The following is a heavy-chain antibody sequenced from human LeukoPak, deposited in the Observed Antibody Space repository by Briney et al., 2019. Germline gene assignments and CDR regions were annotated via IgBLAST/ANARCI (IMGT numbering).Heavy chain of an antibody. V-gene: IGHV1-8*01. CDR2: INPNSGNA. CDR3: ARKIGDSGSYPD. J-gene: IGHJ4*02. CDR1: GYSLTTND. D-gene: IGHD3-10*01. Sequence: GASVKVSCKASGYSLTTNDINWVRQATGQGLEWLGWINPNSGNAGYAQKFRGRVSMTRDTSISTVYLELSSLKFEDTAVYYCARKIGDSGSYPDWGQGTLVTVSS.